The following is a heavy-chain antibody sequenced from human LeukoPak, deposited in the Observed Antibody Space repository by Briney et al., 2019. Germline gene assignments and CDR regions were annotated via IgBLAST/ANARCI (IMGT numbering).Heavy chain of an antibody. V-gene: IGHV4-34*01. CDR1: GGSFSGYY. CDR2: INHSGST. CDR3: ARLRGYSYEEYN. D-gene: IGHD5-18*01. Sequence: SETLSLTCAVYGGSFSGYYWSWIRQPPGKGLEWIGEINHSGSTNYNPSLKSRVTISVDTSKNQFSLKLSSVTAADTAVYYCARLRGYSYEEYNWGQGTLVTVSS. J-gene: IGHJ4*02.